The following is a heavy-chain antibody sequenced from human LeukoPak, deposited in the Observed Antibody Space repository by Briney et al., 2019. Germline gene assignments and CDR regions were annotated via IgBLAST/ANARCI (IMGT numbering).Heavy chain of an antibody. V-gene: IGHV4-34*01. CDR3: ARLTYYDYVWGSFNAFDI. CDR1: GGSFSGYY. J-gene: IGHJ3*02. D-gene: IGHD3-16*01. CDR2: INHSGST. Sequence: SETLSLTCAVYGGSFSGYYWSWIRQPPGKGLEWIGEINHSGSTNYNPSLKSRVTISVDTSKNQFSLKLTSVTAADTAVYYCARLTYYDYVWGSFNAFDIWGQGTMVTVSS.